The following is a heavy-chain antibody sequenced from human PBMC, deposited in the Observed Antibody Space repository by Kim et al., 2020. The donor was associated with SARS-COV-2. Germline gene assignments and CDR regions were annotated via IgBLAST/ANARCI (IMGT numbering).Heavy chain of an antibody. CDR3: ARVYSRWFDP. Sequence: GGSLRLSCAASGFSFSDYNMNWVRQAPGKGLEWLSYISVSGNIMYYAESVKGRFTISRDNAESSLYLQMNSLKAEDTAVYYCARVYSRWFDPWGQGTQVT. J-gene: IGHJ5*02. D-gene: IGHD4-4*01. V-gene: IGHV3-48*04. CDR2: ISVSGNIM. CDR1: GFSFSDYN.